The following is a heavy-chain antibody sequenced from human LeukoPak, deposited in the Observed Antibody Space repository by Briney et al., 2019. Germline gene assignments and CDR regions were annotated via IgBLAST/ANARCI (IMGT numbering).Heavy chain of an antibody. CDR3: ARDMDSGYDWADY. CDR2: IWYDGSNK. Sequence: PGGSLRLSCAASGFTFSSYGMHWVRQAPGKGLEWVAVIWYDGSNKYYADSVKGRFTISRDNSKNTLYLQTNSLRAEDTAVYYCARDMDSGYDWADYWGQGTLVTVSS. V-gene: IGHV3-33*01. J-gene: IGHJ4*02. D-gene: IGHD5-12*01. CDR1: GFTFSSYG.